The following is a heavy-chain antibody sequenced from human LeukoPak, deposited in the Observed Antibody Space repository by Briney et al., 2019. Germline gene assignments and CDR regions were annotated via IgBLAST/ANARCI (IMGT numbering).Heavy chain of an antibody. CDR1: GFTFSSYG. CDR2: VWYDGSNK. J-gene: IGHJ5*02. CDR3: ARDLSSDTRYNWFDP. Sequence: HSGGSLRLSCAASGFTFSSYGMHWVRQAPGKGLEWVAVVWYDGSNKYYADSVKGRFTISRDNSKNTMYLQMNSLRVEDTAVYYCARDLSSDTRYNWFDPWGQGTLVTVSS. V-gene: IGHV3-33*01.